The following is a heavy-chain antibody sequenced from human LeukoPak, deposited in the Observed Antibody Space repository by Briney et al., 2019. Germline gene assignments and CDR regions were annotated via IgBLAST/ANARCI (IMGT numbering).Heavy chain of an antibody. CDR3: ARGRDSRGYQFKGFDS. Sequence: PSQTLSLTCSVSGASVNSGDYYWNWIRQPAGKELEWIGRVRTDGGTNYKSSFKSRVTISLDTSKNRFSLGLSSVTAADTAVYYCARGRDSRGYQFKGFDSWGQGVLVTVSS. D-gene: IGHD3-22*01. J-gene: IGHJ4*02. V-gene: IGHV4-61*02. CDR2: VRTDGGT. CDR1: GASVNSGDYY.